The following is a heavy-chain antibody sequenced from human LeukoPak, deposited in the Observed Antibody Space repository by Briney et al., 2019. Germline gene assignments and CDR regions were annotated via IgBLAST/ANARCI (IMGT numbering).Heavy chain of an antibody. CDR3: ARDSSDTYRFDY. V-gene: IGHV3-30-3*01. CDR2: ISYDGSNK. J-gene: IGHJ4*02. CDR1: GFTFSSYA. D-gene: IGHD1-26*01. Sequence: SGGSLRLSCAASGFTFSSYAMHWVRQAPGKGLEWVAVISYDGSNKYYADSVKGRFTISRDNSKNTLYLQMNSLRAEDTAVYYCARDSSDTYRFDYWGQGTLVTVSS.